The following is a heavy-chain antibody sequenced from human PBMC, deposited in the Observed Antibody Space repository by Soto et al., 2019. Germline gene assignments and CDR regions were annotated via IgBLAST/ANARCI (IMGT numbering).Heavy chain of an antibody. CDR2: IYYSGST. D-gene: IGHD5-12*01. V-gene: IGHV4-61*01. Sequence: SETLSLTCTVSDGSISSLSCYWIWIRQPPGKGLEWIGCIYYSGSTNYNPSLKSRVTISVDTSKNQFSLKLSSVTAADTAVYYCARATYSGYDPIHYWGQGTLVTVSS. CDR3: ARATYSGYDPIHY. CDR1: DGSISSLSCY. J-gene: IGHJ4*02.